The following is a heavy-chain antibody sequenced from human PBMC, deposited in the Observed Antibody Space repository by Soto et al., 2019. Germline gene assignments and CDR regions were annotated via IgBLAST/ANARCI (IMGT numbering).Heavy chain of an antibody. J-gene: IGHJ4*02. D-gene: IGHD2-15*01. CDR2: ISGDSGST. CDR1: EFTFSSYA. V-gene: IGHV3-23*01. Sequence: GGSLRLSCAASEFTFSSYAMSWVRQAPGKGLEWVSAISGDSGSTYYADSVKGRFTISRDNSKKTLFLRMNILRAEATAVYYCAKDAGYCAGGTCYEIFEYWGQGPLVTVSS. CDR3: AKDAGYCAGGTCYEIFEY.